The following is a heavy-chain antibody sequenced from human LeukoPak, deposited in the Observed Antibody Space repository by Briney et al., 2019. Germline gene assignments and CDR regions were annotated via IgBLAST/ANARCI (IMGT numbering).Heavy chain of an antibody. CDR3: ARGRSGYYPYYFDY. Sequence: QPGRSLRLSCAASGFTFSSYGMRWVRQAPGKGLEWVAVIWYDGSNKYYADSVKGRFTISRDNSKNTLYLQMNSLRAEDTAVYYCARGRSGYYPYYFDYWGQGTLVTVSS. J-gene: IGHJ4*02. D-gene: IGHD3-22*01. V-gene: IGHV3-33*01. CDR2: IWYDGSNK. CDR1: GFTFSSYG.